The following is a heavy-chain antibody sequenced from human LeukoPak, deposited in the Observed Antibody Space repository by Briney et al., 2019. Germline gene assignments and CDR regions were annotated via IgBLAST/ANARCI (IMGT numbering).Heavy chain of an antibody. CDR3: VRGIAAAGNVY. Sequence: GGSLRLSCAASGFPFSSSWMHWVRQAPGKGLVWVSRINSDGSSTSYADSVKGRFTISRDNTKNTLYLQMNSLRAEDTAVYYCVRGIAAAGNVYWGQGTLVTVSS. CDR1: GFPFSSSW. CDR2: INSDGSST. D-gene: IGHD6-13*01. V-gene: IGHV3-74*01. J-gene: IGHJ4*02.